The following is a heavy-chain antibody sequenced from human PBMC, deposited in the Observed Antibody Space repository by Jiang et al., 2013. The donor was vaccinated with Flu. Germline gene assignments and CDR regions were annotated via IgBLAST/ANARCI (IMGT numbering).Heavy chain of an antibody. V-gene: IGHV1-46*01. CDR3: ARDLGYGDYTFDY. CDR2: GST. D-gene: IGHD4-17*01. J-gene: IGHJ4*02. Sequence: GSTSYAQKFQGRVTMTRDTSTSTVYMELSSLRSEDTAVYYCARDLGYGDYTFDYWGQGTLVTVSS.